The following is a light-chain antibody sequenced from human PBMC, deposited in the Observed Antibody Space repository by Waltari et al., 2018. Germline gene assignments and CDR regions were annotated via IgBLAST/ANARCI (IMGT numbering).Light chain of an antibody. CDR2: KAS. J-gene: IGKJ1*01. V-gene: IGKV1-5*03. CDR3: QQYNSYWT. Sequence: DIQMTQSPSTLPASVGDRVTITCRASQSISIWLACYQQNPGKAPKLLIYKASSLESGVPSRFSGSGSGTEFTLTISSLQPDDFATYYCQQYNSYWTFGQGTKVEIK. CDR1: QSISIW.